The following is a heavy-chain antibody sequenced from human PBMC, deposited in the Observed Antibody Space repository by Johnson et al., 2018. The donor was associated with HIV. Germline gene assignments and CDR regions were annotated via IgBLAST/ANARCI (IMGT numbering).Heavy chain of an antibody. V-gene: IGHV3-33*01. CDR3: ARDKGSWFDDAFGI. CDR2: IWYDGSNK. D-gene: IGHD6-13*01. Sequence: QMLLVESGGGVVQPGRSLRLSCAASGFTFSSYGMHWVRQAPGKGLEWVAVIWYDGSNKYYAASVKGRFTISRDNSKNTLYLQMNSLRAEDTAVYYCARDKGSWFDDAFGIWGQGTMVTVSS. J-gene: IGHJ3*02. CDR1: GFTFSSYG.